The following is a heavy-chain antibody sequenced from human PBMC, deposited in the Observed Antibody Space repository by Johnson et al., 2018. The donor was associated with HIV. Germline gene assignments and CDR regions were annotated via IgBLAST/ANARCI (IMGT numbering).Heavy chain of an antibody. CDR2: TSYDGSTK. J-gene: IGHJ3*02. D-gene: IGHD2-8*01. CDR1: GFTFSSYD. Sequence: QVQLVESGGGLVQPGRSLRLSCAASGFTFSSYDIHWVRQAPGKGLEWVAGTSYDGSTKYYADSENGRSTTSSNPYKNTLYLQMNSLRAEDTAVYYCARRPVIGVDAGPPDGFDIWGQGTMVTVSS. CDR3: ARRPVIGVDAGPPDGFDI. V-gene: IGHV3-30*04.